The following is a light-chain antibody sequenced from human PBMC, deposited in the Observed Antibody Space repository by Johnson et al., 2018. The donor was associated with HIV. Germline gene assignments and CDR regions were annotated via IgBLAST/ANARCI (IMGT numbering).Light chain of an antibody. Sequence: QSVLTQPPSVSAAPGQKVTISCSGSRSNIGNNYVSWYQQLPGTAPKLLIYETNKRPSEIPDRFSGSKSGTSATLGITGLQTGDEADYYCGTWDSSLSAGVFGTGTKVTVL. CDR3: GTWDSSLSAGV. V-gene: IGLV1-51*01. CDR1: RSNIGNNY. CDR2: ETN. J-gene: IGLJ1*01.